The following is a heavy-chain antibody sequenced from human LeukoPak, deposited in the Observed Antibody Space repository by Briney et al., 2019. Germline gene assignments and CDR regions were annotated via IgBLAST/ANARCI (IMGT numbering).Heavy chain of an antibody. Sequence: ASVKVSCKASGYTFTSYDINWVRQATGQGLEWMGWMNPNSGNTGYAQKFQGRVTMTRNTSIGTAYMELSSLRSEDTAVYYCARVYGDKSHYYYGMDVWGQGTTVTVSS. D-gene: IGHD4-17*01. CDR2: MNPNSGNT. J-gene: IGHJ6*02. CDR3: ARVYGDKSHYYYGMDV. CDR1: GYTFTSYD. V-gene: IGHV1-8*01.